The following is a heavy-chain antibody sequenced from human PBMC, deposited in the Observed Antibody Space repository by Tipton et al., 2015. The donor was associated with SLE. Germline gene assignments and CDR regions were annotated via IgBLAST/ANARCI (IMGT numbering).Heavy chain of an antibody. CDR2: IYYSGST. Sequence: TLSLTCTVSGGSISSYYWSWIRQPPGKGLEWIGYIYYSGSTNYNPSLKSRVTISVDTSKNQFSLKLSSVTAADTAVYYCARLGITMVQGGRPWYFDLWGRGALVTVSS. J-gene: IGHJ2*01. CDR1: GGSISSYY. CDR3: ARLGITMVQGGRPWYFDL. D-gene: IGHD3-10*01. V-gene: IGHV4-59*01.